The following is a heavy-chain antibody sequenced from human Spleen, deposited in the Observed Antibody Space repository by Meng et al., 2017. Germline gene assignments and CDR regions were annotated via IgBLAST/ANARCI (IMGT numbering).Heavy chain of an antibody. Sequence: SVKVSCKPSGYTFTDYYIHWVRRAPGQGLEWMGGINGVFGTTNYAQKFQGRVTITTDESTSTAYMELARLTSEDTAVYFGARKAGNCITSPCYSLDYWGQGTLVTVSS. V-gene: IGHV1-69*05. CDR3: ARKAGNCITSPCYSLDY. J-gene: IGHJ4*02. D-gene: IGHD2-15*01. CDR1: GYTFTDYY. CDR2: INGVFGTT.